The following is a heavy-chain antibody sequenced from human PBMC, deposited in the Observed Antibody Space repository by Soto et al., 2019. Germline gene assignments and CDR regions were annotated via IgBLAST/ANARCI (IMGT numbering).Heavy chain of an antibody. CDR3: ARRHWLRIFDC. V-gene: IGHV4-39*01. CDR2: MDYSGST. D-gene: IGHD5-12*01. Sequence: QVLLQESGPGLVKPSETLSLTCTVSGGSISASSYYWGWIRQPPGKGLEWIGSMDYSGSTYYNPSLQSPATISVDTSKHPFSLTLSSLPAADTGVYSCARRHWLRIFDCWGQGTLVTVSS. CDR1: GGSISASSYY. J-gene: IGHJ4*02.